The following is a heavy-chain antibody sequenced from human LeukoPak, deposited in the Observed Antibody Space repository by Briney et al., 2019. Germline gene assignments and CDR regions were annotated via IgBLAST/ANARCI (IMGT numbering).Heavy chain of an antibody. CDR3: ARGDYYDSGGYYYYFDY. J-gene: IGHJ4*02. Sequence: PGGSLRLSCAASGFTFSSYAMSWVRQAPGKGLEWVSAISGSGGSTYYADSVKGRFTISRDNSKNTLYLQMNSLRAEDTAVYYCARGDYYDSGGYYYYFDYWGQGTLVTVSS. CDR1: GFTFSSYA. CDR2: ISGSGGST. D-gene: IGHD3-22*01. V-gene: IGHV3-23*01.